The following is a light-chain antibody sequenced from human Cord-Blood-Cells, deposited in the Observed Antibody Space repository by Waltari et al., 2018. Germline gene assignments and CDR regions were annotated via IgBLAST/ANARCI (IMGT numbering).Light chain of an antibody. CDR3: CSYAGSSTWV. V-gene: IGLV2-23*01. CDR2: EGS. Sequence: QSALTQPASVSGSPGQSITISCTGTSSDVGSYNLVSWYQQHPGKAPKRMIYEGSKRPSGGSNRFSGSKSGNPASLTISGLQAEDEADYYCCSYAGSSTWVFGGGTKLTVL. CDR1: SSDVGSYNL. J-gene: IGLJ3*02.